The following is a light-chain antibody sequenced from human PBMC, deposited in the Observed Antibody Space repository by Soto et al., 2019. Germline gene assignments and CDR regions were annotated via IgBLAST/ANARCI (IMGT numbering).Light chain of an antibody. Sequence: QSALTQPPSGSAAPGQXVTIPCSGSSSNIENNYVSWYRQLPGTAPTLLIYEDNKRPSGIPDRFSGSKSGTSATLGITGLETGDEADYYCATWDSSLSGGVFGTGTKVTVL. V-gene: IGLV1-51*02. CDR2: EDN. CDR1: SSNIENNY. J-gene: IGLJ1*01. CDR3: ATWDSSLSGGV.